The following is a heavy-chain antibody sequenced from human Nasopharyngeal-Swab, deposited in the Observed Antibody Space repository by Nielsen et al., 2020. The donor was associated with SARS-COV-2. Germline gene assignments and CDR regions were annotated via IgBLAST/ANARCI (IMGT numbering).Heavy chain of an antibody. J-gene: IGHJ4*02. Sequence: GESLKIFCAASGFIFSTYTMNWVRQAPGKGLEWLSSIRSSTSYIYYADSVKGRFTISRDNAKNSLYLQMNSLRTEDTAVYYCATSGYSSGWIFWGQGTLVTVSS. CDR1: GFIFSTYT. V-gene: IGHV3-21*01. CDR3: ATSGYSSGWIF. CDR2: IRSSTSYI. D-gene: IGHD6-19*01.